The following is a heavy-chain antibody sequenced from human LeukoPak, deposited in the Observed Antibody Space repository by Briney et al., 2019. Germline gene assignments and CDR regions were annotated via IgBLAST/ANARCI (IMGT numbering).Heavy chain of an antibody. V-gene: IGHV4-61*02. CDR2: IYTSGST. D-gene: IGHD3-22*01. J-gene: IGHJ4*02. Sequence: SETLSLTCTVSGYSISSGYYWGWIRPPAGKGLEWIGRIYTSGSTTYNPSLKSRATISGDTSENQFSLRLSSVTAADTAVYYCARASYSYDISGWVPFDYWGQGTLVTVSS. CDR1: GYSISSGYY. CDR3: ARASYSYDISGWVPFDY.